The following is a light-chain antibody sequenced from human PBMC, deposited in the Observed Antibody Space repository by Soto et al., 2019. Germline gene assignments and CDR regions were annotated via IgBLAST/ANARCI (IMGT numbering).Light chain of an antibody. CDR2: EVT. J-gene: IGLJ2*01. CDR3: SSYAGNNNVV. Sequence: HSVLTKPPSANGAPGQSVTISCTGTSSDVGGYNYVPWYQQHPGKAPKLMIHEVTKRPSGVPDRFSGSKSGNTASLTVSGLQTEDEADYYCSSYAGNNNVVFGGGTKVTVL. CDR1: SSDVGGYNY. V-gene: IGLV2-8*01.